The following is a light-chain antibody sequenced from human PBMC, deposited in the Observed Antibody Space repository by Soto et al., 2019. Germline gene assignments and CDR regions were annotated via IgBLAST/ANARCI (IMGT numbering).Light chain of an antibody. Sequence: QSALTQPASVSGSAGQSITISCTGTSRDVGGYNYVSWYQQHPGKGPKLMIYEVSNRPSGVSNRFSGSKSGNTATLTISGLQAEDEADYYCSSYTSTTTRVFGTGTKVTV. CDR3: SSYTSTTTRV. V-gene: IGLV2-14*03. J-gene: IGLJ1*01. CDR2: EVS. CDR1: SRDVGGYNY.